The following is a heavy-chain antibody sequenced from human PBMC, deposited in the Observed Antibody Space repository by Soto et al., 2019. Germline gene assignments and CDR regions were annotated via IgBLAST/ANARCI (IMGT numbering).Heavy chain of an antibody. CDR2: IYYSGST. CDR1: GGSISSGGYY. J-gene: IGHJ4*02. Sequence: QVQLQESGPGLVKPSQTLSLTCTVSGGSISSGGYYWSWIRQHPGKGLEWIGYIYYSGSTYYNPYLKSRVTISVDTSKNQFSLKLSSVTAADTAVYYCARVGGFGDYVESYYFDYWGQGTLVTVSS. CDR3: ARVGGFGDYVESYYFDY. D-gene: IGHD4-17*01. V-gene: IGHV4-31*03.